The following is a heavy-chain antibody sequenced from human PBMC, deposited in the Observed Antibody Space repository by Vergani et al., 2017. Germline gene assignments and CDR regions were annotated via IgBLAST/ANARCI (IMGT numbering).Heavy chain of an antibody. J-gene: IGHJ6*02. CDR3: ARDLEGQQLTSPLLWYYGMDV. CDR2: ISSSSSYI. CDR1: GFTFSSYS. D-gene: IGHD6-13*01. V-gene: IGHV3-21*01. Sequence: EVQLVESGGGLVKPGGSLRLSCAASGFTFSSYSMNWVRQAPGKGLEWVSSISSSSSYIYYADSVKGRFTISRDNAKNSLYLQMNSLRAEDTAVYYCARDLEGQQLTSPLLWYYGMDVWGQGTTVTVSS.